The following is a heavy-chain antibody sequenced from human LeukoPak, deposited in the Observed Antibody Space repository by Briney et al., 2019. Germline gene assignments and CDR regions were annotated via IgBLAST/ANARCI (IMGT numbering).Heavy chain of an antibody. CDR2: ISSSSSTI. D-gene: IGHD3-16*01. CDR1: GFTFSSYS. Sequence: GGSLRLSCAASGFTFSSYSMNWVRQAPGKGLEWVSYISSSSSTIYYADSVKGRFTISRDNAKNSLYLQMNSLRAEDTAVYYCARENRFVTPPGMITFYYYMDVWGKGTTVTVSS. J-gene: IGHJ6*03. V-gene: IGHV3-48*01. CDR3: ARENRFVTPPGMITFYYYMDV.